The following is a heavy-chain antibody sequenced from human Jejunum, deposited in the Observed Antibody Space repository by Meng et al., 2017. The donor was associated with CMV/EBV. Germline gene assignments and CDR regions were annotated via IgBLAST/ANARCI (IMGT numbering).Heavy chain of an antibody. CDR2: IRYGGANK. CDR3: AKDQKEKAAISPGYNAMDV. J-gene: IGHJ6*02. CDR1: YG. V-gene: IGHV3-30*02. Sequence: YGMHWVRQDPGKGLEWVAFIRYGGANKYYAGSVKGRFTIYRDSSKNTVYLQMNSLRAEDTAVFYCAKDQKEKAAISPGYNAMDVWGQGTTVTVSS. D-gene: IGHD6-25*01.